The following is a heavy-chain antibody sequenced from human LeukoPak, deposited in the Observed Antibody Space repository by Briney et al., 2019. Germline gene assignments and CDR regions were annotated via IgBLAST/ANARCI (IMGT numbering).Heavy chain of an antibody. J-gene: IGHJ4*02. Sequence: PGGSLRLSCAASGFTYNNYAMSWVRQAPGQGLEWVSSINGGGGTTYYADSVQGRFTISRDNSKNTLYLQMNSLRAEDTAVYYCTKDGVYNGNYYVSSNWGQGTLVTVSS. CDR3: TKDGVYNGNYYVSSN. CDR1: GFTYNNYA. V-gene: IGHV3-23*01. D-gene: IGHD2-8*01. CDR2: INGGGGTT.